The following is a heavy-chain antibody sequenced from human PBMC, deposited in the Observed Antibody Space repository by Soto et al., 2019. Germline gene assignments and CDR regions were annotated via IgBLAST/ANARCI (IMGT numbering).Heavy chain of an antibody. CDR1: GFTFKTFA. D-gene: IGHD3-16*01. V-gene: IGHV3-23*01. CDR3: AKVRTSLGGTGRGAMDV. CDR2: ITGFGSST. J-gene: IGHJ6*02. Sequence: PGGSLRLSCAASGFTFKTFAMSWVRQAPGKGLEWVAAITGFGSSTYYANSLQGRFTVSRDNSNDTLYLQMDSLRADDTAVYYCAKVRTSLGGTGRGAMDVWAQGTTVPVSS.